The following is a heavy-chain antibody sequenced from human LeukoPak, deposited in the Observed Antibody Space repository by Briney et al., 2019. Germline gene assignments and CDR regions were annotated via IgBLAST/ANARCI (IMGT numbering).Heavy chain of an antibody. J-gene: IGHJ3*02. D-gene: IGHD3-22*01. CDR2: ISSSGSTI. CDR1: GFTFSDYY. Sequence: GGSLRLSCGASGFTFSDYYMSWIRQAPGKGLEWVSYISSSGSTIYYADSVKGRFTISRDNAKNSLYLQMNSLRAEDTAVYYCARDGMDYYYDSSDAFDIWGQGTMVTVSS. V-gene: IGHV3-11*01. CDR3: ARDGMDYYYDSSDAFDI.